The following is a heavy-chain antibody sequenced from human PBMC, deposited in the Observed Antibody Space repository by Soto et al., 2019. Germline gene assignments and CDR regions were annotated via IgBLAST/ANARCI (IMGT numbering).Heavy chain of an antibody. CDR1: GFTFTSDS. D-gene: IGHD6-19*01. CDR3: ARGAALAGKLDL. CDR2: ISSRGRDI. V-gene: IGHV3-21*06. Sequence: GGSLRLSCEASGFTFTSDSMTWVRQAPGKGLEWVSSISSRGRDIFYADSVKGRFTISRDNAKDSLHLQMNSLTGEDSAVYYCARGAALAGKLDLWGQGTLVTV. J-gene: IGHJ4*02.